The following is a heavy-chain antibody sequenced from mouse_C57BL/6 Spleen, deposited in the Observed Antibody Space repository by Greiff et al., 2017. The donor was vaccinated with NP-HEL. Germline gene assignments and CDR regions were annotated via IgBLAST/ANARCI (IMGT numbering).Heavy chain of an antibody. V-gene: IGHV1-64*01. D-gene: IGHD1-1*01. CDR1: GYTFTSYW. CDR3: AVVGIIVEDAMDY. Sequence: QVQLKQPGAELVKPGASVKLSCKASGYTFTSYWMHWVKQRPGQGLEWIGMIHPNRGSPTYNEKFKSKATMTVDKSSSTAYMQLSSLTSEDSAVYYCAVVGIIVEDAMDYWGQGTSVTVSS. CDR2: IHPNRGSP. J-gene: IGHJ4*01.